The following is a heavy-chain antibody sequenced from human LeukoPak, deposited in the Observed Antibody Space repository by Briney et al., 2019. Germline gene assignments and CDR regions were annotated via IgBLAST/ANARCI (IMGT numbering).Heavy chain of an antibody. CDR3: AGVGRPHFY. J-gene: IGHJ4*02. CDR1: GFTFSSYL. Sequence: GGSLRLSCAASGFTFSSYLMSWVRQVPGKGLEWVSGISVSGGTTYYADSVKGRFTISRDNSKNTLFLQMNSLRAEDTAIYFCAGVGRPHFYRGQGTLVTVSS. CDR2: ISVSGGTT. V-gene: IGHV3-23*01. D-gene: IGHD1-26*01.